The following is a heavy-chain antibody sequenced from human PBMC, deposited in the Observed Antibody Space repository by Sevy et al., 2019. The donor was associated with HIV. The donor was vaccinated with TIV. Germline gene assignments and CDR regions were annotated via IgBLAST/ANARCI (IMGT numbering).Heavy chain of an antibody. CDR1: GGSISSGGYY. CDR2: IYYSGST. V-gene: IGHV4-31*03. J-gene: IGHJ4*02. D-gene: IGHD3-3*01. CDR3: ATVGIFGVVILDY. Sequence: SDTLSLTCTVSGGSISSGGYYWSWIRQHPGKGLEWIGYIYYSGSTYYNPSLKSRVTISVDTSKNQFSLKLSSVTAADTAVYYCATVGIFGVVILDYWGQGTLVTVSS.